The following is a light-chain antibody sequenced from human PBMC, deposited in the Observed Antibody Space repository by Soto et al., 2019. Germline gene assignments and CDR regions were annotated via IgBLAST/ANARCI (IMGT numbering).Light chain of an antibody. V-gene: IGKV1-17*01. CDR1: QDIRHA. J-gene: IGKJ2*01. CDR2: SAS. CDR3: LQHADYPFT. Sequence: DIQMTQSPSSLSASVGDRVTITCRASQDIRHALGWYQQKPGKVPKRLIYSASSLQNGVPSRFSGSGSETVFTLKISSLQPDDFATYVCLQHADYPFTFGQGTRLEI.